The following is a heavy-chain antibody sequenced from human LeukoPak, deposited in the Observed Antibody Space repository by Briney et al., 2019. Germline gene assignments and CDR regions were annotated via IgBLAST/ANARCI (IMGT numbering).Heavy chain of an antibody. CDR1: GGSISSYY. Sequence: SETLSLTCTVSGGSISSYYWSWIRQPPGKGLEWIWYIDYSGSTIHNPSLKSRVTISVNTSKNQFSLQLTSVTAADTAVYYCARSGGLYTSTWYFHRWGQGTLVTVSS. V-gene: IGHV4-59*01. CDR2: IDYSGST. D-gene: IGHD6-13*01. CDR3: ARSGGLYTSTWYFHR. J-gene: IGHJ1*01.